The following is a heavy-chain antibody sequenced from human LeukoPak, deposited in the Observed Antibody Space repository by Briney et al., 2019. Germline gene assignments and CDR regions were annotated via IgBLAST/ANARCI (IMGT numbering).Heavy chain of an antibody. J-gene: IGHJ4*02. CDR2: ISSSGSTI. CDR3: ARPITMVRGVIKGYGY. Sequence: GGSLRLSCAASGFTFSSYSMNWVRQAPGKGLEWVSYISSSGSTIYYADSVKGRFTISRDNAKNSLYLQMNSLRAEDTAVYYCARPITMVRGVIKGYGYWGQGTLVTVSS. CDR1: GFTFSSYS. D-gene: IGHD3-10*01. V-gene: IGHV3-48*04.